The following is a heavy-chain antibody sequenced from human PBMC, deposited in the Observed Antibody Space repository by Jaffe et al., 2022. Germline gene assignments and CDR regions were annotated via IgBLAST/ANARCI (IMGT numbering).Heavy chain of an antibody. CDR1: GGSISSSNW. J-gene: IGHJ6*03. CDR2: IYHSGST. V-gene: IGHV4-4*02. Sequence: QVQLQESGPGLVKPSGTLSLTCAVSGGSISSSNWWSWIRQPPGKGLEWIGEIYHSGSTNYNPSLKSRVTISVDKSKNQFSLKLSSVTAADTAVYYCARTDYSNYAGYYYYYYMDVWGKGTTVTVSS. D-gene: IGHD4-4*01. CDR3: ARTDYSNYAGYYYYYYMDV.